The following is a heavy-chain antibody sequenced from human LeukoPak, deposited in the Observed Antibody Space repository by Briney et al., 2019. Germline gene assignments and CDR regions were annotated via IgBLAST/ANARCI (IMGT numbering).Heavy chain of an antibody. CDR3: AKADRITIFGVVITPDYYYYYMDV. J-gene: IGHJ6*03. Sequence: GRSLRLSCAASGLTFSSYGMHWVRQAPGKGLEWVAVISYDGSNKHYADSVKGRFTISRDNSKNTLYLQMNSLRAEDTAVYYCAKADRITIFGVVITPDYYYYYMDVWGKGTTVTVSS. D-gene: IGHD3-3*01. CDR1: GLTFSSYG. CDR2: ISYDGSNK. V-gene: IGHV3-30*18.